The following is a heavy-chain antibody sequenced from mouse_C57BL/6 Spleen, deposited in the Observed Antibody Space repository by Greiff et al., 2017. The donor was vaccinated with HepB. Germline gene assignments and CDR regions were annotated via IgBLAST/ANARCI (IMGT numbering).Heavy chain of an antibody. CDR3: ARSLNYFALDY. Sequence: VQLQQSGAELARPGASVKMSCKASGYTFTSYTMHWVKQRPGQGLEWIGYINPSSGYTKYNQKFKDKATLTADKSSSTAYMQLSSLTSEDSAVYYCARSLNYFALDYWGQGTTLTVSS. CDR1: GYTFTSYT. D-gene: IGHD1-1*01. CDR2: INPSSGYT. J-gene: IGHJ2*01. V-gene: IGHV1-4*01.